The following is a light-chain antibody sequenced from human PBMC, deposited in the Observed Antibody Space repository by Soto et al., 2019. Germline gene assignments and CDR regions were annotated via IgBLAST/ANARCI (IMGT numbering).Light chain of an antibody. V-gene: IGKV3-11*01. CDR2: DAS. CDR1: QSVSGY. CDR3: QQRSKWPRT. Sequence: EIVLTQSPATLSLSPGERATLSCRASQSVSGYLGWYQQKPGQAPRLLIYDASNRATGVPARFNGSGSGTDFTLTISSLEPEDFAVSYCQQRSKWPRTFGQGTKVEIK. J-gene: IGKJ1*01.